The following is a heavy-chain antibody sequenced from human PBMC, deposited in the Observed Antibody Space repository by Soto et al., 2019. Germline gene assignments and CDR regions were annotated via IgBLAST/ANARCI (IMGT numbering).Heavy chain of an antibody. CDR1: GCTFTSYG. V-gene: IGHV1-18*01. J-gene: IGHJ6*02. D-gene: IGHD6-6*01. Sequence: GASVKVSCKASGCTFTSYGISWVRQAPGQGPEWVGWVSAYIGTTYYAQKLQGRVTMTADTSTNTAYMELSSLRSEDTAVYYCARVKGAARPNYGMDVWGQGTTVTVSS. CDR2: VSAYIGTT. CDR3: ARVKGAARPNYGMDV.